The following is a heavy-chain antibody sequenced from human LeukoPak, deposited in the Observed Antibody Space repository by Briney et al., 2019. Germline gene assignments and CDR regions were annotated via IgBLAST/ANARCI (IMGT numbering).Heavy chain of an antibody. CDR2: IIPILGIA. V-gene: IGHV1-69*04. J-gene: IGHJ4*02. Sequence: SVKVSCKASGGTFSSYAISWVRQAPGQGLEWMGRIIPILGIANYAQKFQGRVTITADKSTSTAYMELSSLGSEDTAVYYCARELVGYYDSSGHDFDYWGQGTLVTVSS. CDR1: GGTFSSYA. CDR3: ARELVGYYDSSGHDFDY. D-gene: IGHD3-22*01.